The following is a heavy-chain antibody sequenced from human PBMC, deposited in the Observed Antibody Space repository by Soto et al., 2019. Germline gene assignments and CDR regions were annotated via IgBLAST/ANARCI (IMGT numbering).Heavy chain of an antibody. Sequence: GGSLRLSCAASGFTFSSYEMNWVRQAPGKGLEWVSYISSSGSTIYYADSVKGRFTISRDNSKNTLYLQMNSLRAEDTAVYYCAKDQSSSSGWYYYYYYGMDVWGQGTTVTVSS. CDR2: ISSSGSTI. V-gene: IGHV3-48*03. D-gene: IGHD6-19*01. J-gene: IGHJ6*02. CDR1: GFTFSSYE. CDR3: AKDQSSSSGWYYYYYYGMDV.